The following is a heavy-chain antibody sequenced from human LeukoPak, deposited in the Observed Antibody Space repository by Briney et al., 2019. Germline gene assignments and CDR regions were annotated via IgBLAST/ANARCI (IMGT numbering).Heavy chain of an antibody. D-gene: IGHD3-10*01. Sequence: ASVKVSCKASGYTFTSYGISWVRQAPGQGLEWMGWISAYNGNTNYAQKLQGRVTMTTDTSTSTAYMELRSLRSDDTAVYYCAREHYYGSGSYYKNEYYFDYWGQGTLVTVSS. J-gene: IGHJ4*02. V-gene: IGHV1-18*01. CDR2: ISAYNGNT. CDR3: AREHYYGSGSYYKNEYYFDY. CDR1: GYTFTSYG.